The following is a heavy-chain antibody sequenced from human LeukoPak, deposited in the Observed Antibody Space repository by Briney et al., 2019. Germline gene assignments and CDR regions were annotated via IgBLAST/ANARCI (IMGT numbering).Heavy chain of an antibody. CDR1: GDSVSSNSAA. CDR3: ERGGWLSGGGIYYYYGMDV. Sequence: SQTLTLTCALSGDSVSSNSAAWNWVRQSPSRGLEWLGRTYYRSKWYNDYAVSVESRISINPDTSKNQFSLQLHSVSPEDTAVYYCERGGWLSGGGIYYYYGMDVWGQGTTVTVSS. D-gene: IGHD5-24*01. CDR2: TYYRSKWYN. J-gene: IGHJ6*02. V-gene: IGHV6-1*01.